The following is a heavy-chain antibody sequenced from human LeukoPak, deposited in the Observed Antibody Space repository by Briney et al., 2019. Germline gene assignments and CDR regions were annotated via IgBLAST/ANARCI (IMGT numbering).Heavy chain of an antibody. CDR2: IYHSGST. D-gene: IGHD4-23*01. CDR1: GGSISSGGYS. V-gene: IGHV4-30-2*01. CDR3: ARGYGGNSGHYAFDI. Sequence: SETLSLTCAVSGGSISSGGYSWSWIRQPPGKGLEWIGYIYHSGSTYYNPSLKSRVTISVDRSKNQFSLKLTSVTAADTAVYYCARGYGGNSGHYAFDIWGQGTTVTVSS. J-gene: IGHJ3*02.